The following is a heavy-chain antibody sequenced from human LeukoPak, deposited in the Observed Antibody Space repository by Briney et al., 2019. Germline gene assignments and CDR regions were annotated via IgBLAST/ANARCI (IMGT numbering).Heavy chain of an antibody. CDR1: GGTFSSYA. J-gene: IGHJ3*02. CDR2: INAGNGNT. Sequence: ASVKVSCKASGGTFSSYAISWVRQAPGQRLEWMGWINAGNGNTKYSQKFQGRVTITRDTSASTVYMELSSLRSEDTAVYYCARYCGADCYSAREAFDIWGQGTMVTVSS. D-gene: IGHD2-21*02. CDR3: ARYCGADCYSAREAFDI. V-gene: IGHV1-3*01.